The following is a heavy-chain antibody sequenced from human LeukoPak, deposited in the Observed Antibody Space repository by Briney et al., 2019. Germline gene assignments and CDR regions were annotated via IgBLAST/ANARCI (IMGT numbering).Heavy chain of an antibody. CDR3: ARHGIMVYALNS. D-gene: IGHD2-8*01. CDR1: GGSFSGYY. Sequence: PSETLSLTCAVYGGSFSGYYWSWIRQPPGKGLEWIGEINHSGSTNYNPSLKSRVTISVDTSKNQFSLKLSSVTAADTAVYYCARHGIMVYALNSWGQGTLVTVSS. J-gene: IGHJ5*02. V-gene: IGHV4-34*01. CDR2: INHSGST.